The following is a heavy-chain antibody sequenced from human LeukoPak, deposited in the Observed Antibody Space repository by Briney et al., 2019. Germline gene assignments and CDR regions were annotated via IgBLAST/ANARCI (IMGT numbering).Heavy chain of an antibody. D-gene: IGHD1-26*01. J-gene: IGHJ5*02. CDR1: GGSISSYY. CDR2: IHSSGST. Sequence: SETLSLTCTVSGGSISSYYWSWIRQPAGKGLEWIGRIHSSGSTNYNPSLKSRVTMSLDASKNQFSLRLTSVTAADSAVYFCARNLGSNWFDPWGQGTLVTVPS. CDR3: ARNLGSNWFDP. V-gene: IGHV4-4*07.